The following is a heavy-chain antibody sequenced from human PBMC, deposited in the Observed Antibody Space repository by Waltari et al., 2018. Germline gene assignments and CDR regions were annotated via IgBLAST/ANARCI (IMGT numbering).Heavy chain of an antibody. CDR2: ISWNRGSI. V-gene: IGHV3-9*01. D-gene: IGHD6-13*01. Sequence: EVQLVESGGGLVQPGRSLRLSCAASGFTFDDYAMHWVRQAPGKGLEWVSGISWNRGSIGYADSGKGRFTIARDNAKNSLYRQMNSLRAEDTALYYCAKVYSSSWYAYDYWGQGTLVTVSS. CDR1: GFTFDDYA. CDR3: AKVYSSSWYAYDY. J-gene: IGHJ4*02.